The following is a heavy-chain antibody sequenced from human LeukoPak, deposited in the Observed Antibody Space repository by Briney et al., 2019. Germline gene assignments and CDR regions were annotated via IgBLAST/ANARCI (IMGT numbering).Heavy chain of an antibody. V-gene: IGHV3-30-3*01. Sequence: PGGSLRLSCAASGFTFSSYAMHWVRQAPGKGLEWVAVISYDGSNKYYADSVKGRFTISRDNSKNTLYLQMNSLRAEDTAVYYCARDEFGVIIRYYFDYWGQGTLVTVSS. CDR1: GFTFSSYA. J-gene: IGHJ4*02. D-gene: IGHD3-3*01. CDR2: ISYDGSNK. CDR3: ARDEFGVIIRYYFDY.